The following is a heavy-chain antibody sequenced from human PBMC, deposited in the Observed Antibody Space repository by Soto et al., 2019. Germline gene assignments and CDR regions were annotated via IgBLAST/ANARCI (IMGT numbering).Heavy chain of an antibody. Sequence: GESLKISCKGSGYSLTSYWIGWVRQMPGKGLEWMGIIYPGDSDTRYSPSFQGQVTISADKSISTAYLQWSSLKASDTAMYYCARHPARDYYDSSGYLYWGQGTLVTVSS. D-gene: IGHD3-22*01. V-gene: IGHV5-51*01. CDR1: GYSLTSYW. CDR2: IYPGDSDT. J-gene: IGHJ4*02. CDR3: ARHPARDYYDSSGYLY.